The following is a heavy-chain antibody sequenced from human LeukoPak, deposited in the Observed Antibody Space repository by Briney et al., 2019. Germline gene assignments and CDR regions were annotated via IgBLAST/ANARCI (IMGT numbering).Heavy chain of an antibody. V-gene: IGHV1-18*01. D-gene: IGHD2-2*01. J-gene: IGHJ4*02. CDR1: GYTFTSYG. Sequence: ASVKVSCEASGYTFTSYGITWVRQAPGQGLEWVAWISAYSGNTNYAHQKLQGRVTLTRDTSTSTAYMELRSLRSDDTAVFYCARAPQECTSTSCPLGYWGQGTLVTVSS. CDR3: ARAPQECTSTSCPLGY. CDR2: ISAYSGNT.